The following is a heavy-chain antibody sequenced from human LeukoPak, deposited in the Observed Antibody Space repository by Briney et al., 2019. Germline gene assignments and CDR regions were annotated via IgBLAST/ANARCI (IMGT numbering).Heavy chain of an antibody. D-gene: IGHD3-22*01. CDR3: AKGITMIVVVTYFDY. Sequence: PGGSLRLSCAASGFTFSNYWMHWVRQGPGKGLVWVSRINSDGSSTNYADSVKGRFTISRDNAKNTLYLQMNSLRAEDTAVYYCAKGITMIVVVTYFDYWGQGTLVTVSS. CDR2: INSDGSST. CDR1: GFTFSNYW. J-gene: IGHJ4*02. V-gene: IGHV3-74*01.